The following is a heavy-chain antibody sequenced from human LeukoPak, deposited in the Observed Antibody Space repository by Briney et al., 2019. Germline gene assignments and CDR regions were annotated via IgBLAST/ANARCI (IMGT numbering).Heavy chain of an antibody. V-gene: IGHV3-64*01. CDR3: AREIEAVAGTFPRDYYYYYMDV. D-gene: IGHD6-19*01. J-gene: IGHJ6*03. CDR2: ISSNGGST. Sequence: GGSLRLSCAASGFTFSSYAMHWVRQAPGKGLEYVSAISSNGGSTYYANSVKGRFTIYRDNSKNPLYLQMGSLRAEDMAVYYCAREIEAVAGTFPRDYYYYYMDVWGKGTTVTVSS. CDR1: GFTFSSYA.